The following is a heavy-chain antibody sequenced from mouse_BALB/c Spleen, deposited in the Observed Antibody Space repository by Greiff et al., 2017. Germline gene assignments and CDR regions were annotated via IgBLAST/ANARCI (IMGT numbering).Heavy chain of an antibody. CDR1: GYTFTSYW. V-gene: IGHV1-7*01. CDR3: ARRGYYGGTEGYFDV. J-gene: IGHJ1*01. Sequence: QVQLKQSGAELAKPGASVKMSCKASGYTFTSYWMHWVKQRPGQGLEWIGYINPSTGYTEYNQKFKDKATLTADKSSSTAYMQLSSLTSEDSAVYYCARRGYYGGTEGYFDVWGAGTTVTVSS. CDR2: INPSTGYT. D-gene: IGHD1-1*01.